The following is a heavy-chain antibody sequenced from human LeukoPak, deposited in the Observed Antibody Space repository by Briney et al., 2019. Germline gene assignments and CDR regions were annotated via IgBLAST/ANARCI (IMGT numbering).Heavy chain of an antibody. V-gene: IGHV4-59*08. CDR3: AIHGVYNWNDYAFDV. CDR2: IYYSGST. CDR1: GGSISGYF. D-gene: IGHD1-1*01. J-gene: IGHJ3*01. Sequence: SETLSLTCTVSGGSISGYFWSWIRQPPGRGLEWIGYIYYSGSTNYNPSLKSRVTISVDTSKNQFSLKLSSVTAADTAVYYCAIHGVYNWNDYAFDVWGQGTMVTVSS.